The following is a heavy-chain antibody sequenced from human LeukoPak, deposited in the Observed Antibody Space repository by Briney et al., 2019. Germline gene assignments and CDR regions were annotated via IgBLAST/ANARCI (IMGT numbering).Heavy chain of an antibody. CDR1: GGSLCGYY. CDR2: ISYSGST. V-gene: IGHV4-59*01. CDR3: ARGPGSSYRDYAYQFDY. Sequence: SETLSLTRTVSGGSLCGYYWTWIRQPPRKGLEWIGYISYSGSTNYNPSLKSRVTISVDTSKNQFSLKLTSVTAADTAVYYWARGPGSSYRDYAYQFDYWGQGTLVTVSS. J-gene: IGHJ4*02. D-gene: IGHD4-11*01.